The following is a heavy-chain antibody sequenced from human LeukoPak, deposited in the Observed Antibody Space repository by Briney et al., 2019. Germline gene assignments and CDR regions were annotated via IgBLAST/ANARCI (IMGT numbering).Heavy chain of an antibody. J-gene: IGHJ6*03. D-gene: IGHD3-16*01. CDR3: ARDRTLGANYYMDV. Sequence: GGSLRLSCAASGFTFSSYGMSWVRQAPGKGLEWVSTISGSGGSTYYADSAKGRFTISRDNAKNSLYLQMNSLRAEDTALYHCARDRTLGANYYMDVWGKGTTVTVSS. CDR1: GFTFSSYG. CDR2: ISGSGGST. V-gene: IGHV3-23*01.